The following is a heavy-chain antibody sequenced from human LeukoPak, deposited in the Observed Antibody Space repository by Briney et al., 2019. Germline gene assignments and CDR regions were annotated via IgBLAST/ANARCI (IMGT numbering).Heavy chain of an antibody. J-gene: IGHJ5*02. V-gene: IGHV4-59*12. CDR1: GGSISSYY. CDR3: AKGEVPAATWFDP. CDR2: IYYSGGT. Sequence: SETLPLTCTVSGGSISSYYWSWIRQPPGKGLEWIGYIYYSGGTNYNPSLKSRVTISVDTSKNQFSLKLSSVTAADTAVYYCAKGEVPAATWFDPWGQGTLVTVSS. D-gene: IGHD2-2*01.